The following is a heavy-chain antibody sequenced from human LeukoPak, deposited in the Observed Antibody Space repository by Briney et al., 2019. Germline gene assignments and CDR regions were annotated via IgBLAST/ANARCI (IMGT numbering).Heavy chain of an antibody. CDR3: ARSEAFIAARPDY. Sequence: GASVTVSCKASGYTFTGYYMHWVRQAPGQGLEWMGWISAYNGNTNYAQKLQGRVTMTTDTSTSTAYMELRSLRSDDTAVYYCARSEAFIAARPDYWGQGTLVTVSS. V-gene: IGHV1-18*04. J-gene: IGHJ4*02. CDR1: GYTFTGYY. D-gene: IGHD6-6*01. CDR2: ISAYNGNT.